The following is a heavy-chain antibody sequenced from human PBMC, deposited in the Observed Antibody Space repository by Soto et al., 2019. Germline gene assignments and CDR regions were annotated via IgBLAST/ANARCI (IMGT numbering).Heavy chain of an antibody. V-gene: IGHV5-51*01. Sequence: GESLKISCKVSGYRFASYWIGWVRQMPGKDLEWMGIIFPSDSQTKYSPSFQGQVTISADMSISTAYLQWTSLEASDTAMYYCARTDYYGSGSSLGWFDPWGQGTLVTVSS. D-gene: IGHD3-10*01. J-gene: IGHJ5*02. CDR2: IFPSDSQT. CDR3: ARTDYYGSGSSLGWFDP. CDR1: GYRFASYW.